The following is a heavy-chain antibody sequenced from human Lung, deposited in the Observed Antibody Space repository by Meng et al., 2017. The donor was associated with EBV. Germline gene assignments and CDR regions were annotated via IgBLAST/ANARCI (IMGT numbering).Heavy chain of an antibody. D-gene: IGHD2-2*02. J-gene: IGHJ2*01. CDR2: INPNSGAT. Sequence: QVQRVQSGAEVKKPGPSVKFSCKASGYTFTGYYMHWVRQAPGQGLEWMGRINPNSGATEYAQNFQGMVTMTRDTSISTAYMELSGLRSDDTAVYYCARDSRHCTSASCYSWYFDLWGRGTLVTVSS. CDR1: GYTFTGYY. V-gene: IGHV1-2*06. CDR3: ARDSRHCTSASCYSWYFDL.